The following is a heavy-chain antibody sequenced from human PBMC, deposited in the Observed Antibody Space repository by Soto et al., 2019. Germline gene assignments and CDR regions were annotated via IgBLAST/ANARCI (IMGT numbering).Heavy chain of an antibody. CDR2: IYWDDDK. D-gene: IGHD1-1*01. Sequence: QITLKESGPTLVKPTQTLTLTCTFSGFSLTTRPVGVGWIRQPPGQALEWVALIYWDDDKRYNPSLKTRVTITKDTSKNQVVLTRTNMDPVDTATYYCAHRQLYNGAWNEGTFDYWGQGALVTVSS. V-gene: IGHV2-5*02. CDR1: GFSLTTRPVG. CDR3: AHRQLYNGAWNEGTFDY. J-gene: IGHJ4*02.